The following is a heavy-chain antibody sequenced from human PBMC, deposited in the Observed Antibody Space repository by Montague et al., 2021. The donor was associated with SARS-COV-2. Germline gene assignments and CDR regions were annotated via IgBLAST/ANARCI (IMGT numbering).Heavy chain of an antibody. Sequence: SETRSLTCIVSGDSISNSYYYWDWIRQPPGKGLEWIVTIYYSGSIYYYPSLKSRLTISLDTSRNQFSLKLTSVTAADTAVYYRARPLRAIRWAWGNSRNPHRGQGTLVTVSS. D-gene: IGHD3-16*01. J-gene: IGHJ4*03. V-gene: IGHV4-39*01. CDR2: IYYSGSI. CDR1: GDSISNSYYY. CDR3: ARPLRAIRWAWGNSRNPH.